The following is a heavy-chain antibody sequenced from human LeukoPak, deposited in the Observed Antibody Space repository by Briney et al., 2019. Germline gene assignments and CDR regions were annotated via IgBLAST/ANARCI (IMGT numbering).Heavy chain of an antibody. V-gene: IGHV4-4*02. CDR2: IYHSGST. CDR3: ARVVSGYDYLDY. Sequence: PSETLSLTRAVSGGSISSSNWWSWVRQPPGKGLEWIGEIYHSGSTNYNPSLKSRVTISVDKSKNRFSLKLSSVTAADTAVYYCARVVSGYDYLDYWGQGTLVTVSS. J-gene: IGHJ4*02. CDR1: GGSISSSNW. D-gene: IGHD5-12*01.